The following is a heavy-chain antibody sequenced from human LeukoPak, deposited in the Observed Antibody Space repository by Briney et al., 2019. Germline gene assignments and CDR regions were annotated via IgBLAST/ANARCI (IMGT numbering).Heavy chain of an antibody. D-gene: IGHD3-16*01. CDR1: GYTFTSHG. Sequence: GASVTVSCTASGYTFTSHGISWVRQAPGQGLEWMGWISSNNGNTKYAQKFLGRVTMTTETSTSTAYMELRSLRSDDTAVYYCARDEGGPVNYWGQGTLVTVSS. J-gene: IGHJ4*02. CDR3: ARDEGGPVNY. V-gene: IGHV1-18*01. CDR2: ISSNNGNT.